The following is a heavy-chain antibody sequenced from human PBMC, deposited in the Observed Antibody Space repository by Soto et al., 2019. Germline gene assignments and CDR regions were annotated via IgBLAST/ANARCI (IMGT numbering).Heavy chain of an antibody. CDR3: ARDNRPDGEVEYFQH. J-gene: IGHJ1*01. V-gene: IGHV3-30-3*01. CDR1: GLAFSNFA. CDR2: ISFDGIKK. Sequence: QVQLVESGGGVVQSGRSLRLSCAASGLAFSNFAMHWVRQTPGKGLEWVAVISFDGIKKYYADSVKGRFTISRDNSKNTLYLEMNSLRTEDTAIYYCARDNRPDGEVEYFQHWGQGTLVTVSS.